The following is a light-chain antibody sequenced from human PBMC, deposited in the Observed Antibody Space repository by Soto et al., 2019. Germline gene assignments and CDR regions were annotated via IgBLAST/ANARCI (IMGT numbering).Light chain of an antibody. CDR1: NSNIGAGYD. CDR2: LNN. CDR3: QPYDSSLSGVV. V-gene: IGLV1-40*01. J-gene: IGLJ3*02. Sequence: QSVLTQPHSVSGAPGQRVTISCTGSNSNIGAGYDVHWYQQFPGTAPKLLIYLNNNRPSGVPDRFSGSKSGISASLAITGLQAGDEADYYCQPYDSSLSGVVFGGGTKLTVL.